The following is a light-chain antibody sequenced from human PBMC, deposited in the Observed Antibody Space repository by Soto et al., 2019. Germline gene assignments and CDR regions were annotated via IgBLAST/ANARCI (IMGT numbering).Light chain of an antibody. V-gene: IGLV2-11*01. CDR2: DVS. J-gene: IGLJ1*01. Sequence: VLAQPRSVSGAPGQSVTISCTGTSSDVGGYNYVFWYQQHPGKAPKLTIYDVSKRPSGVPDRFSGSKSGNTASLTISGLQAEDEADYYCCSYAGSYFYVFGTGTKVTVL. CDR1: SSDVGGYNY. CDR3: CSYAGSYFYV.